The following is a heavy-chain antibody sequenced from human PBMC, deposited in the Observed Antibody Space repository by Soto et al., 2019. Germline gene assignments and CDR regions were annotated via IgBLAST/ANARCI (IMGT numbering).Heavy chain of an antibody. J-gene: IGHJ4*02. V-gene: IGHV1-2*02. D-gene: IGHD3-10*01. CDR1: GYPFTDLY. Sequence: QVQLVQSGADVKRPGASVRVSCKPSGYPFTDLYIHWVRLAPGLGLEWMGWIDPRSGASRKTQKFQGRFTLTRDTATSTGYMELFSLRSDDTAVYYCARDKYGPLDYWGQGTLVTVSS. CDR2: IDPRSGAS. CDR3: ARDKYGPLDY.